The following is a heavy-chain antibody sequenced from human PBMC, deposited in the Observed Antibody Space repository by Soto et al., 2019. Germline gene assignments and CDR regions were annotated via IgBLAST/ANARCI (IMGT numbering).Heavy chain of an antibody. CDR2: IYWSDSK. J-gene: IGHJ4*02. CDR1: GFSLTTDGEG. V-gene: IGHV2-5*01. D-gene: IGHD3-16*01. Sequence: IFSKESGPTLVTPTQTLTLTCSFSGFSLTTDGEGVGWVRQPPGKALEWLALIYWSDSKRYSPSLKNRLTVTKDDSKNQVLLTMTNMDPVDTATYYCIHRRRDAGPNGDYWGQGTLVTVSS. CDR3: IHRRRDAGPNGDY.